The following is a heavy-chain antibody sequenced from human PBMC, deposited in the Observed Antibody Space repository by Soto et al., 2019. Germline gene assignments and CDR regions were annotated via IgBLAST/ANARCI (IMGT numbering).Heavy chain of an antibody. CDR2: IYYSGST. CDR3: AREVGATGFAFDI. Sequence: SETLSLTCTVSGGSISRYYWSWIRQPPGKGLEWIGYIYYSGSTNYNPSLKSRVTISVDTSKNQFSLKLSSVTAADTAMYYCAREVGATGFAFDIWGQGTVVTVSS. J-gene: IGHJ3*02. D-gene: IGHD1-26*01. V-gene: IGHV4-59*01. CDR1: GGSISRYY.